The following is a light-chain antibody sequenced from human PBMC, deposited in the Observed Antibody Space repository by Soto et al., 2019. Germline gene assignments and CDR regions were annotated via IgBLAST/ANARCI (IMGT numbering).Light chain of an antibody. CDR2: GAS. CDR3: QQYNNWLGT. Sequence: EMVMTQFPATLSVSPGERATLSCRASQSVSSNLAWYQQKPGQAPRLLIYGASTRATGIPARFSGSGSGTEFTLTISSLQSEDFAVYYCQQYNNWLGTFGQGTKVDIK. CDR1: QSVSSN. J-gene: IGKJ1*01. V-gene: IGKV3-15*01.